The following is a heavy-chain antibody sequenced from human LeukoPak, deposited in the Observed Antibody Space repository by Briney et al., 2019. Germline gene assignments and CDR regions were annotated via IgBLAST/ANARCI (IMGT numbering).Heavy chain of an antibody. CDR3: ARVRVTIFGGADY. CDR1: GGSISSYY. CDR2: IYYSGST. V-gene: IGHV4-59*12. D-gene: IGHD3-3*01. Sequence: SETLSLTCTVSGGSISSYYWSWIRQPPGKGLEWIGYIYYSGSTNYNPSLKSRVTMSVDTSKNQFYLKLSSVTAADTAVYYCARVRVTIFGGADYWGQGTLVTVSS. J-gene: IGHJ4*02.